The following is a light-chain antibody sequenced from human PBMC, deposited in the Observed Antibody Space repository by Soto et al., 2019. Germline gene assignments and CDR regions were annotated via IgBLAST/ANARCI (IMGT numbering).Light chain of an antibody. CDR3: YSYAGSSTYV. Sequence: QSALTQPASVSGSPGQSITISCTGTSSDIGSYIVSWYQQHPGKAHKLMIYEGSKRPSGVSNRFSGSKSGNTASLTLSGLQAEDEADYYSYSYAGSSTYVFGTGTKVTVL. J-gene: IGLJ1*01. CDR2: EGS. V-gene: IGLV2-23*01. CDR1: SSDIGSYI.